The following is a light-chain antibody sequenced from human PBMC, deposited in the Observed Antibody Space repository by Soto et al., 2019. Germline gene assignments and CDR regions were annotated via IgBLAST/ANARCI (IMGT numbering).Light chain of an antibody. CDR1: QSISSW. Sequence: DIQMTQSPSTLSASVGVRVSITCRASQSISSWLAWYQEKPGKAPKLLIYDASSLQSGVPSRFSGSESGAEFTLTISGLQPDDFATYYCQQYKNYPFTFGPGTKV. V-gene: IGKV1-5*01. CDR3: QQYKNYPFT. CDR2: DAS. J-gene: IGKJ3*01.